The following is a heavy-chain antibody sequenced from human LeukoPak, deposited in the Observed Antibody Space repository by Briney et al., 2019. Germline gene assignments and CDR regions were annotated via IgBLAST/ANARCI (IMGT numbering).Heavy chain of an antibody. CDR3: AKMGKYNTGWVDY. CDR2: ISGSGDYT. CDR1: GCSFISYA. J-gene: IGHJ4*02. D-gene: IGHD6-19*01. V-gene: IGHV3-23*01. Sequence: GSLRLSCAASGCSFISYAMSWLRQAPGRGLEWVSGISGSGDYTYYEDSVKGRFTISTDNSKNTLYLQMNSLRAEDTALYCCAKMGKYNTGWVDYWGQGSLVTVSS.